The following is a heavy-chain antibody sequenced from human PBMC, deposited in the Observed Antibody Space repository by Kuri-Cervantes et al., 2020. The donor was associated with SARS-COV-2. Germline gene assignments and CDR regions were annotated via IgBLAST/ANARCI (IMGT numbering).Heavy chain of an antibody. CDR2: INSDGSST. CDR1: GFTFSSYC. Sequence: AGSLSLSCAVSGFTFSSYCRHWVRQAPGKGLVWVSRINSDGSSTSYADPVKGRFTIFRDNAKNTPYLQMHSLRAEDTAVYYCARGLVESSGWSNYYYYYGMDIWGQGTTVTVSS. J-gene: IGHJ6*02. CDR3: ARGLVESSGWSNYYYYYGMDI. D-gene: IGHD6-19*01. V-gene: IGHV3-74*01.